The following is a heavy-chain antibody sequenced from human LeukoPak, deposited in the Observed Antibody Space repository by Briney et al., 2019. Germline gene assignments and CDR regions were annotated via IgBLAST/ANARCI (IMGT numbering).Heavy chain of an antibody. Sequence: AASVKVSCKASGGTFSSYAISWVRQAPGQGLEWMGGIIPIFGTANYAQKFQGRVTITADESTSTGYMELSSLRAEDTAVYYCAKDRGTIFGVVIISLGWFDPWGQGTLVTVSS. D-gene: IGHD3-3*01. CDR3: AKDRGTIFGVVIISLGWFDP. CDR2: IIPIFGTA. CDR1: GGTFSSYA. J-gene: IGHJ5*02. V-gene: IGHV1-69*13.